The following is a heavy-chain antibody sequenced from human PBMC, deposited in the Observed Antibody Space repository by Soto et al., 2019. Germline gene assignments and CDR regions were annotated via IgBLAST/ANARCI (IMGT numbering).Heavy chain of an antibody. CDR2: ISGSGGST. CDR1: GFTFSSYA. D-gene: IGHD2-15*01. Sequence: GGSLRLSCAASGFTFSSYAMSWVRQAPGKGLEWVSAISGSGGSTYYADSVKGRFTISRDNSKNTLYLQMNSLRAEDTAVYYCAKELTAGEAATPYYYYGMDVWGQGTTVTVSS. J-gene: IGHJ6*02. CDR3: AKELTAGEAATPYYYYGMDV. V-gene: IGHV3-23*01.